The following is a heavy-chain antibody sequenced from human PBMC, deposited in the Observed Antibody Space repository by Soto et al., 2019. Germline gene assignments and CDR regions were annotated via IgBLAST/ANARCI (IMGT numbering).Heavy chain of an antibody. CDR1: GVSISSRDYY. Sequence: QLQLQESGPGLVQPSETLSLTCTVSGVSISSRDYYWGWIRQPPGKGLEWIGLISYSGSTYYSPSLKSRVTISADTADNQLSLGLSSVTAADTAVFHCLNYISGWEYWGQGTVVTVSS. V-gene: IGHV4-39*01. D-gene: IGHD6-19*01. CDR3: LNYISGWEY. J-gene: IGHJ4*02. CDR2: ISYSGST.